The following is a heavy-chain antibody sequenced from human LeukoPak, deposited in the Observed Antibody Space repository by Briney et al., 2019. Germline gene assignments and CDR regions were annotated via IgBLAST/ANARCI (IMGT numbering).Heavy chain of an antibody. V-gene: IGHV3-66*01. CDR2: IYSGGST. J-gene: IGHJ4*02. CDR1: GFTFSSYA. CDR3: ARDKSGWYAY. D-gene: IGHD6-19*01. Sequence: GGSLRLSCAASGFTFSSYAMHWVRQAPGKGLEWVSVIYSGGSTYYADSVKGRFTISRDNSKNTLYLQMNSLRAEDTAVYYCARDKSGWYAYWGQGTLVTVSS.